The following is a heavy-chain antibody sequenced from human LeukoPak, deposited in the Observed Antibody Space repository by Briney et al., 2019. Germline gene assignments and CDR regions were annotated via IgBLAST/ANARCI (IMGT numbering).Heavy chain of an antibody. Sequence: GGSLRLSCAASGFTFSTYTMNWVRQAPGKGLEWASSISGSSDYMFYADSVKGRFTISRDNAKNSLYLQMNSLRAEDTAVYYCARETASVPHWGQGTLVTVSS. CDR2: ISGSSDYM. CDR3: ARETASVPH. J-gene: IGHJ4*02. V-gene: IGHV3-21*01. CDR1: GFTFSTYT.